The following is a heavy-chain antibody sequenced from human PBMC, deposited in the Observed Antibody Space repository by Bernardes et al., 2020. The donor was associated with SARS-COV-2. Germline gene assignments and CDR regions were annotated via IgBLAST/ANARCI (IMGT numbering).Heavy chain of an antibody. CDR3: ARDNLLGEYDSTGYAFDY. CDR2: IYYSGST. Sequence: AETLSLTCTVSGGSISSYYWSWIRQPPGKGLEWIGSIYYSGSTNYNPSLKSRVSISIDTSKNQFSLKLSSVSAADTAVYYCARDNLLGEYDSTGYAFDYWGQGTTVTVSS. CDR1: GGSISSYY. D-gene: IGHD3-22*01. J-gene: IGHJ4*02. V-gene: IGHV4-59*01.